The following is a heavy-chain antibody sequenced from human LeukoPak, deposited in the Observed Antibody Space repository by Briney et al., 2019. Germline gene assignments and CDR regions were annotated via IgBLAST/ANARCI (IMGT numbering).Heavy chain of an antibody. CDR3: AAESYGYSGYDSWFDP. CDR1: GYTFTGYY. D-gene: IGHD5-12*01. Sequence: ASVKVSCKASGYTFTGYYMHWVRQAPGQGLEWMGRINPNSGGTNYAQKFQGRVTMTRDTSISTAYMELSRLRPDDTAVYYCAAESYGYSGYDSWFDPWGQGTLVTVSS. CDR2: INPNSGGT. V-gene: IGHV1-2*06. J-gene: IGHJ5*02.